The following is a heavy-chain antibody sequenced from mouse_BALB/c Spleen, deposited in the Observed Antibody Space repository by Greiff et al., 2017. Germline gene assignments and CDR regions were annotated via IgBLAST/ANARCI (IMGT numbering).Heavy chain of an antibody. CDR3: VRDRGGREGYAMDY. Sequence: QVQLKESGPGLVAPSQSLSITCTVSGFSLTSYDISWIRQPPGKGLEWLGVIWTGGGTNYNSAFMSRLSISKDNSKSQVFLKMNSLQTDDTAIYYCVRDRGGREGYAMDYWGQGTSVTVSS. CDR2: IWTGGGT. CDR1: GFSLTSYD. V-gene: IGHV2-9-2*01. J-gene: IGHJ4*01. D-gene: IGHD3-3*01.